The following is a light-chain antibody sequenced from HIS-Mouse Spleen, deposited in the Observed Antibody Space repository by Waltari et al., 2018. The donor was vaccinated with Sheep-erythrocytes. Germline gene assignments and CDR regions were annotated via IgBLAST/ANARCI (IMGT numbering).Light chain of an antibody. CDR3: CSYAGSSTWV. CDR1: SSDVGRYNL. V-gene: IGLV2-23*01. J-gene: IGLJ3*02. Sequence: QSALTQPASVSGSPGPSITISCTGTSSDVGRYNLVSWYHQHPGKAPKLMIYEGSKRPSGVSNRFSGSKSGNTASLTISGLQAEDEADYYCCSYAGSSTWVFGGGTKLTVL. CDR2: EGS.